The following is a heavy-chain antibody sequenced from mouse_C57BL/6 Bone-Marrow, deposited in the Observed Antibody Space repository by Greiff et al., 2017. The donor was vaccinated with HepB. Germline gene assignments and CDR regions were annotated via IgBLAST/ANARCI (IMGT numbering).Heavy chain of an antibody. D-gene: IGHD2-2*01. CDR1: GYTFTDYY. Sequence: EVQLQQSGPELVKPGASVKISCKASGYTFTDYYMNWVKQSHGKSLEWIGDINPNNGGTSYNQKFKGKATLTVDKSSSTAYMELRSLTSEDSAVYYCARFLYGYDGEYYFDYWGQGTTLTVSS. CDR2: INPNNGGT. CDR3: ARFLYGYDGEYYFDY. V-gene: IGHV1-26*01. J-gene: IGHJ2*01.